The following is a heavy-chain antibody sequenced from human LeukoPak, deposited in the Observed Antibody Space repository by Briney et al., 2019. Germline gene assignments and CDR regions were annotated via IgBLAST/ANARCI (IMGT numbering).Heavy chain of an antibody. D-gene: IGHD3-10*01. Sequence: GRSLRLSCAASEFTFSSNGMHWVRQAPGKGLEWVAVISYDGSHEYYADSVKGRFTISRDNSKNTLYLQMNSLRAEDTAVYYCAKERDSMVYYFDLWGQGTLVTVSS. CDR2: ISYDGSHE. J-gene: IGHJ4*02. CDR3: AKERDSMVYYFDL. V-gene: IGHV3-30*18. CDR1: EFTFSSNG.